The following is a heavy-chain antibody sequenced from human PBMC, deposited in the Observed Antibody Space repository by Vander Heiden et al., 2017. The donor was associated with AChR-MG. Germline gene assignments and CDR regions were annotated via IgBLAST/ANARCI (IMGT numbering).Heavy chain of an antibody. CDR3: ARGRRVGTQPYYYYGMDV. CDR1: GGSFSGYY. Sequence: QVQLQQWGAGLLKPSETLSLTCGVYGGSFSGYYWSWIRQPPGKGLGWIGEINHSGSTNYNPSLKSRVTISVDMSKNQFSLKLSSVTAADTAVYYCARGRRVGTQPYYYYGMDVWGQGTTVTVSS. J-gene: IGHJ6*02. V-gene: IGHV4-34*01. CDR2: INHSGST. D-gene: IGHD2-21*02.